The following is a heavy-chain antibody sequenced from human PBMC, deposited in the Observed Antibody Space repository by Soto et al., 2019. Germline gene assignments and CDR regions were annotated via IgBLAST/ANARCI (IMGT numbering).Heavy chain of an antibody. Sequence: GGSLRLSCAASGFTFSSYGMHWVRQAPGKGLEWVAVIWYDGSNKYYADSVKGRFTISRDNSKNTLYLQMNSLRAEDTAVYYCARDFDVSTVVTPSFDYWGQGTLVTVSS. CDR2: IWYDGSNK. D-gene: IGHD4-17*01. CDR3: ARDFDVSTVVTPSFDY. J-gene: IGHJ4*02. CDR1: GFTFSSYG. V-gene: IGHV3-33*01.